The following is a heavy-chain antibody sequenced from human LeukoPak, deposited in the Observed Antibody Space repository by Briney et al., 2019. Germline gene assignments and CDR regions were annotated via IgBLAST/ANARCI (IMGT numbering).Heavy chain of an antibody. CDR1: GGSFSGYY. CDR2: INHSGST. J-gene: IGHJ4*02. V-gene: IGHV4-34*01. CDR3: ARRWLSIVSRLGRAEFDY. Sequence: SETLSLTCAVYGGSFSGYYWSWIRQPPGKGLEWIGEINHSGSTNYNPSLKSRVTISVDTSKNQFSLKLSSVTAADTAVYYCARRWLSIVSRLGRAEFDYWGQGTLVTVSS. D-gene: IGHD3-22*01.